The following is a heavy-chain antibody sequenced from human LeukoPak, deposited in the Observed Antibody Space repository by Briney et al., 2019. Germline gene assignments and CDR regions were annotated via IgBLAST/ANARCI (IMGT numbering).Heavy chain of an antibody. CDR1: GYTFTSYY. Sequence: GASVKVSCTASGYTFTSYYMHWVRQAPGQGLEWMGIINPSGGSTSYAQKFQGRVTMTRDTSTSTVYMELSSLRSEDTAVYYCARSQILGYCTNGVCSSMDVWGQGTTVTVSS. CDR2: INPSGGST. CDR3: ARSQILGYCTNGVCSSMDV. V-gene: IGHV1-46*01. D-gene: IGHD2-8*01. J-gene: IGHJ6*02.